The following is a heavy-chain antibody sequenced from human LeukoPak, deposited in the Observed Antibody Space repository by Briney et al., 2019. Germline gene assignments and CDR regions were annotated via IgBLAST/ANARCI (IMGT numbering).Heavy chain of an antibody. CDR2: INHSGST. CDR3: ARGPTREAAGSY. J-gene: IGHJ4*02. CDR1: GGSISSYY. D-gene: IGHD6-13*01. V-gene: IGHV4-34*01. Sequence: KPSETLSLTCTVSGGSISSYYWSWIRQPPGKGLEWIGEINHSGSTNYNPSLKSRVTIPVDTSKNQFSLELSSVTAADTAVYYCARGPTREAAGSYWGQGTLVTVSS.